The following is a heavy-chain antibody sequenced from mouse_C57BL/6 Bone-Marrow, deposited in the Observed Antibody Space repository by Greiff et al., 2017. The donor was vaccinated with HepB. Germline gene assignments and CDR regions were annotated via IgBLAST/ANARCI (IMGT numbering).Heavy chain of an antibody. CDR3: ANYYYGSSYWYFDV. CDR1: GYTFTSYG. D-gene: IGHD1-1*01. J-gene: IGHJ1*03. V-gene: IGHV1-81*01. CDR2: IYPRSGNT. Sequence: QVQLQQSGAELARPGASVKLSCKASGYTFTSYGISWVKQRPGQGLEWIGEIYPRSGNTYYNEKFKGKATLTADKSSSTAYMELRSLTSEDSAVYFCANYYYGSSYWYFDVWGTGTTVTVSS.